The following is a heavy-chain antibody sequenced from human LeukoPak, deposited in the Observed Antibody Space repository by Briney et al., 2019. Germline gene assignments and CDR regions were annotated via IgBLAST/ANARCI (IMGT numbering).Heavy chain of an antibody. CDR3: ARDGDSSSHPYYYYYMDV. J-gene: IGHJ6*03. CDR2: IKQDGSEK. V-gene: IGHV3-7*01. CDR1: GFTFSTYV. D-gene: IGHD6-6*01. Sequence: GGSLRLSCAASGFTFSTYVMSWVRQAPGKGLEWVANIKQDGSEKYYVDSVKGRFTISRDNAKNSLYLQMNSLRAEDTAVYYCARDGDSSSHPYYYYYMDVWGKGTTVTVSS.